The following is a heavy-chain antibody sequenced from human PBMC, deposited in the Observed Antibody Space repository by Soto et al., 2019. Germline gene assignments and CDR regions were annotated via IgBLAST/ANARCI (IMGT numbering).Heavy chain of an antibody. CDR3: ARGFTTGATIGGFDY. V-gene: IGHV1-69*13. J-gene: IGHJ4*02. Sequence: SVKVSCKASGATFSGSAFSWVRQAPGQGLEWMGGITPTLGTTNYAQHLQGRVTITADESTATSFMELTSLTSADTAVYYCARGFTTGATIGGFDYWGQGTLVTVPS. CDR2: ITPTLGTT. D-gene: IGHD1-1*01. CDR1: GATFSGSA.